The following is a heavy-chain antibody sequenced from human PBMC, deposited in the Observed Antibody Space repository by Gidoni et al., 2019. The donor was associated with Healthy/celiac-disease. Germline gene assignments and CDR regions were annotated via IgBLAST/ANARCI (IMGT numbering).Heavy chain of an antibody. CDR1: GYTFTSYY. J-gene: IGHJ4*02. V-gene: IGHV1-46*01. CDR3: ARDLSGWGYYVG. Sequence: QVQLVQSGAEGKKPGASVKVSCKASGYTFTSYYMHWVRQAPGQGLEWMGIINPSGGNTRYAQTFQGRVTMTGDTSTSTDYMELSSLRSEDTAVYYCARDLSGWGYYVGWGRGTLVTVSS. D-gene: IGHD3-16*01. CDR2: INPSGGNT.